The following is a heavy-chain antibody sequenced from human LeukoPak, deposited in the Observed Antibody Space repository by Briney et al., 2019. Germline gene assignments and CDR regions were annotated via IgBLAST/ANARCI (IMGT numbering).Heavy chain of an antibody. CDR3: ARESNSYMDV. CDR2: IYYSGST. J-gene: IGHJ6*03. CDR1: GGSISSRNYY. Sequence: PSETLSLTCTVSGGSISSRNYYWGWIRQPPGKGLEWIGYIYYSGSTNYNPSLKSRVTISVDTSKNQFSLKLSSVTAADTAVYYCARESNSYMDVWGKGTTVTVSS. D-gene: IGHD5-24*01. V-gene: IGHV4-61*01.